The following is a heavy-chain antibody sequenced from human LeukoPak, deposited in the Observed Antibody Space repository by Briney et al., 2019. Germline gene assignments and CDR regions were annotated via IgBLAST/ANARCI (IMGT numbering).Heavy chain of an antibody. V-gene: IGHV3-21*01. CDR3: ARDLRLSGLDY. CDR1: GFTFRRYS. CDR2: ISSSSSYI. J-gene: IGHJ4*02. Sequence: GGSLRLSCAASGFTFRRYSMNWVRQAPGKGLEWVSSISSSSSYIYYADSVKGRFTISRDNAKNSLYLQMNSLRAEDTAVYYCARDLRLSGLDYWGQGTLVTVSS. D-gene: IGHD3-10*01.